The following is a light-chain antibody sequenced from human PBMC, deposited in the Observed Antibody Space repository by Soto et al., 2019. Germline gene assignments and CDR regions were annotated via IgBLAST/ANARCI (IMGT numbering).Light chain of an antibody. V-gene: IGKV1-39*01. Sequence: DIPMTQSPSSLSASVGDRVTITCRASQSISSYLNWYQQKPGKAPKLLIYAASSLQSGVPSRFSGSGSETDFTLTISSLQPEDFATYYCQQSYSTLGTFGQGTKVEIK. J-gene: IGKJ1*01. CDR2: AAS. CDR1: QSISSY. CDR3: QQSYSTLGT.